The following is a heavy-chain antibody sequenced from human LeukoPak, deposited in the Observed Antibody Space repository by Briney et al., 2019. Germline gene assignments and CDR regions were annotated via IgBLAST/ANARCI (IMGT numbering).Heavy chain of an antibody. CDR1: GFTFSNYA. J-gene: IGHJ4*02. CDR3: ARGVNYYVSSGYLCDY. V-gene: IGHV3-64*01. D-gene: IGHD3-22*01. Sequence: GGSLRLSCAASGFTFSNYAMHWVRQAPGKGLEYVSTIVSNGDSTYYANSVKGRFTISRDNSRTTLYLQMGSLRVEDLAVYYCARGVNYYVSSGYLCDYWGQGILVTVSS. CDR2: IVSNGDST.